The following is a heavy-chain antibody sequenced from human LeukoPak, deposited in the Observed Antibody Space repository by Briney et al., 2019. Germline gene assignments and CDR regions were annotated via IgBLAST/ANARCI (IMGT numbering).Heavy chain of an antibody. CDR3: ARVDYYGSGSYDAFDI. CDR2: MNPNSGNT. Sequence: ASVKVSCKASGYTFTSYDINWARQATGQGLEWMGWMNPNSGNTGYAQKFQGRVTMTRNTSISTAYMELSSLRSEDTAVYYCARVDYYGSGSYDAFDIWGQGTMVTVSS. D-gene: IGHD3-10*01. J-gene: IGHJ3*02. V-gene: IGHV1-8*01. CDR1: GYTFTSYD.